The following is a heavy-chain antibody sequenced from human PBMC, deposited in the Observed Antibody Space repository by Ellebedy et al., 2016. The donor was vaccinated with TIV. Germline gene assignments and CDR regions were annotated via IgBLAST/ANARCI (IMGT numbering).Heavy chain of an antibody. V-gene: IGHV5-51*01. D-gene: IGHD6-13*01. J-gene: IGHJ5*02. Sequence: GESLKISCKGSGYSFTSYWIGWVRQMPGKGLEWMGIILPANSDIRYSPSFEGQVTISADKSISTAYLQWSSLKASDTAIYYCARTSGYSGNWGLDLWGQGTLVTVSS. CDR1: GYSFTSYW. CDR3: ARTSGYSGNWGLDL. CDR2: ILPANSDI.